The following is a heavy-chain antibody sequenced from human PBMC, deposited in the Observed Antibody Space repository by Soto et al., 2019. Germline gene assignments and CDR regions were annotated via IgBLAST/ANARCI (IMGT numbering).Heavy chain of an antibody. V-gene: IGHV3-33*01. J-gene: IGHJ4*02. D-gene: IGHD1-26*01. CDR3: ARGGKWELLLRL. CDR2: IWYDGSVT. Sequence: QVQLVESGGGVVRPGTSLRLSCEGSGFSFSDYGMKWVRQAPGKGLEWVAVIWYDGSVTHYADSVKGRFTISRDISKNTLYLQMNSLRVEDTAVYFCARGGKWELLLRLWCQGTLVTVSS. CDR1: GFSFSDYG.